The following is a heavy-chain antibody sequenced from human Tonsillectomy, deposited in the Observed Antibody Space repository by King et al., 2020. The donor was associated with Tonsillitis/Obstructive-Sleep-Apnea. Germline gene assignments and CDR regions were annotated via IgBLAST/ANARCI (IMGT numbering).Heavy chain of an antibody. Sequence: DVQLVESGAEVKKLGESLKISCKGSGYSFTSYWIGWVRQMPGKGLEWMGIIYPGDSDTRYSPSFQGQVTISADKSISTAYLQWSSLKASDTAMYYCARPGGYDFWSGYYSYFDYWGQGTLVTVSS. CDR3: ARPGGYDFWSGYYSYFDY. J-gene: IGHJ4*02. CDR2: IYPGDSDT. D-gene: IGHD3-3*01. CDR1: GYSFTSYW. V-gene: IGHV5-51*01.